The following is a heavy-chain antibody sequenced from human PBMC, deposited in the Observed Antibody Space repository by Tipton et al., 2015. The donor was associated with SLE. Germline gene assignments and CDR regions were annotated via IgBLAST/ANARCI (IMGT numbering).Heavy chain of an antibody. D-gene: IGHD4-17*01. CDR1: GGSVSSGSYY. J-gene: IGHJ4*02. CDR3: ARGVEGDYAFDY. V-gene: IGHV4-61*01. CDR2: IYYSGST. Sequence: TLSLTCTVSGGSVSSGSYYWSWIRQPPGKGLEWIGYIYYSGSTNYNPSLKSRVTISVDTSKNQFSLKLSSVTAADTAVYYCARGVEGDYAFDYWGQGTLVTVSS.